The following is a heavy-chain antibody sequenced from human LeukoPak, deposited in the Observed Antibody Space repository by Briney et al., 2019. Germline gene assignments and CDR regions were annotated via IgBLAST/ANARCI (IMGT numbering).Heavy chain of an antibody. J-gene: IGHJ4*02. CDR3: ARAGNDYGDYGMGY. Sequence: PGGSLRLSCAASGFTFSSYAMSWVRQAPGKGLEWVSAISGSGGSTYYADSVKGRFTISRDNSKNTLYLQMNSLRAEDTAVYYCARAGNDYGDYGMGYWGQGTLVTVSS. CDR2: ISGSGGST. CDR1: GFTFSSYA. V-gene: IGHV3-23*01. D-gene: IGHD4-17*01.